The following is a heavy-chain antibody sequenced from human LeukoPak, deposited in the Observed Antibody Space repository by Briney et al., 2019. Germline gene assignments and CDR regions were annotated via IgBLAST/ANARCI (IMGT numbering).Heavy chain of an antibody. D-gene: IGHD2-2*01. CDR1: GGSVSSGSYY. CDR3: ARGSYQLLNGGMDV. J-gene: IGHJ6*02. V-gene: IGHV4-61*01. CDR2: IYYSGST. Sequence: PSETLSLTCTVSGGSVSSGSYYWSWIRQPPGKGLEWIGYIYYSGSTNYNPSLKSRVTISVDTSKNQFSLKLSSVTAADTAVYYCARGSYQLLNGGMDVWGQGTTVTVSS.